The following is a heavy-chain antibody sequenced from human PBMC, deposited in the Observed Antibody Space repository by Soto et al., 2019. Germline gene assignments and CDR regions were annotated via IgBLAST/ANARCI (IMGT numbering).Heavy chain of an antibody. D-gene: IGHD3-10*02. CDR2: TSAYNSNT. CDR3: ARGITTIGYYYYVMDV. CDR1: GYTFTSYG. V-gene: IGHV1-18*04. J-gene: IGHJ6*02. Sequence: ASVKVSCKASGYTFTSYGISWVRQAPGQGLEWMGWTSAYNSNTNYAQKLQGRVTMTTDTSTSTAYMELRSLRSDDTAVYYCARGITTIGYYYYVMDVWGQGTTVTVSS.